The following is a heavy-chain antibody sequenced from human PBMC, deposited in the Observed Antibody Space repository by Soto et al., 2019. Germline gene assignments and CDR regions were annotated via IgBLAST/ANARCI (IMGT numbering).Heavy chain of an antibody. V-gene: IGHV4-34*01. Sequence: SETLSLTCAVYGGSFSGYYWSWIRQPPGKGLEWIGEINHSGSTNYNPSHKSRVTISVDTSKNQFSLKLSSVTAADTAVYYCARSPFLGVRGVIIVYYGMDVWGQGTTVTVSS. CDR1: GGSFSGYY. J-gene: IGHJ6*02. CDR2: INHSGST. CDR3: ARSPFLGVRGVIIVYYGMDV. D-gene: IGHD3-10*01.